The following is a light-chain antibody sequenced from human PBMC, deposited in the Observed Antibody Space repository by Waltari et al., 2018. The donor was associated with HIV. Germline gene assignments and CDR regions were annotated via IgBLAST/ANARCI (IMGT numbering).Light chain of an antibody. CDR3: CSYTGSNPFLL. CDR1: SSNVGSYNL. Sequence: QSALTQPASVSGSPGQSITISGTGTSSNVGSYNLVSWYQQHPGRAPKVMIYEVSKRPSGVSNRFSGSKSGNTASLTISGLQAEDEADYYCCSYTGSNPFLLFGGGTKLTVL. J-gene: IGLJ2*01. V-gene: IGLV2-23*02. CDR2: EVS.